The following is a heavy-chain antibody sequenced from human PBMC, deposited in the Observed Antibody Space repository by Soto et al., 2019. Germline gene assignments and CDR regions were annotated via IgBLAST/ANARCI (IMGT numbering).Heavy chain of an antibody. D-gene: IGHD6-19*01. CDR3: ARSSSAWLADS. CDR2: IIPITETA. J-gene: IGHJ5*02. V-gene: IGHV1-69*12. Sequence: QVQMVQSGPEVKKPGSSVKVSCKASGDTFSTDAISWVRQAPGEGLEWMGGIIPITETANYLQRFQGRVTITADESTSTAYMELTSLRSEDTAMYFCARSSSAWLADSWGQGTLVTVSS. CDR1: GDTFSTDA.